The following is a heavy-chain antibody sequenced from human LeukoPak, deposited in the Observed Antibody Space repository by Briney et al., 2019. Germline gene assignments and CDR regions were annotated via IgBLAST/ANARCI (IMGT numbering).Heavy chain of an antibody. CDR1: GFTFSDRN. J-gene: IGHJ4*02. CDR2: ISGGGGST. CDR3: AKGGKWDVTPFDY. V-gene: IGHV3-23*01. Sequence: GGSLRLSCAASGFTFSDRNMHWLRQAPGKGLEWVSTISGGGGSTYYADSVKGRFTISRDNSKNTLYLQVNSLRAEDTAVYYCAKGGKWDVTPFDYWGQGTLVTVSS. D-gene: IGHD1-26*01.